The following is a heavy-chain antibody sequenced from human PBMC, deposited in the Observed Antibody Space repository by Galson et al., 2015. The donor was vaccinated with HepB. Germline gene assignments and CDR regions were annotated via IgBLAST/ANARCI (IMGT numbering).Heavy chain of an antibody. CDR3: ARTYSSRLYYYYYGMDV. V-gene: IGHV3-20*04. CDR2: INWSGGST. Sequence: SLRLSCAASGFTFDDYGMSWVRQAPGKGLEWVSGINWSGGSTGYADSVKGRFTISRDNAKNSLYLQMNSLRAEDTALYYCARTYSSRLYYYYYGMDVWGQGTTVTVSS. D-gene: IGHD6-13*01. J-gene: IGHJ6*02. CDR1: GFTFDDYG.